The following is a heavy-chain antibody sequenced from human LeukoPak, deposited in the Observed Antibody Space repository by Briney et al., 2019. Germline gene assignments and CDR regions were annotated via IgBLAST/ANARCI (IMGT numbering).Heavy chain of an antibody. CDR3: VRRVRIIAAGTLDY. CDR1: GYTFIGYY. V-gene: IGHV1-2*02. CDR2: INPNSGET. J-gene: IGHJ4*02. D-gene: IGHD6-13*01. Sequence: ASVKVSCKAAGYTFIGYYMHWVRQAPGQGLEWMGWINPNSGETSFAQKFQGRVTLTGDTSINTAYMELSRLRSDDTAVYYCVRRVRIIAAGTLDYWGQGTRVTVSS.